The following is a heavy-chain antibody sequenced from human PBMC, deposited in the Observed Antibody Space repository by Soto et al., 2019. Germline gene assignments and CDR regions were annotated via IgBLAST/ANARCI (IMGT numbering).Heavy chain of an antibody. J-gene: IGHJ3*02. CDR3: AILIRYDSSDDDAFDI. D-gene: IGHD3-22*01. CDR1: GGSISSSNW. V-gene: IGHV4-4*02. CDR2: IYHSGST. Sequence: QVQLQESGPGLVKPSGTLSLTCAVSGGSISSSNWWRWVRQPPGKGLEWIGEIYHSGSTNYNPSLKSRVTRSVDKSKNQFSLKLSSVTAAATAVYYCAILIRYDSSDDDAFDIWGQGTMVTVSS.